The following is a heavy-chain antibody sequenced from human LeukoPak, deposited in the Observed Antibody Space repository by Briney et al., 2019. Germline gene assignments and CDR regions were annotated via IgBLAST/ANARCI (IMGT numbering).Heavy chain of an antibody. CDR3: ARCDSSGYWYGMDA. D-gene: IGHD3-22*01. Sequence: ASVKVSCKASGYIFTGYGIGWVRQAPGQGLEWMGWISAYNGNTDYAQKLQGRVTMTTDTSTSTAYMELRSLRSDDTAVYYCARCDSSGYWYGMDAWGQGTTVTVSS. CDR1: GYIFTGYG. CDR2: ISAYNGNT. V-gene: IGHV1-18*01. J-gene: IGHJ6*02.